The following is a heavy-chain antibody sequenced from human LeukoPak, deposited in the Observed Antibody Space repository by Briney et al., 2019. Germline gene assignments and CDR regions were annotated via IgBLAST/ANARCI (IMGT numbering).Heavy chain of an antibody. V-gene: IGHV3-48*04. D-gene: IGHD6-13*01. CDR2: ISFSISTI. CDR1: GFTFSSYS. CDR3: ARARSGRGSSFDY. J-gene: IGHJ4*02. Sequence: GGSLRLSCAASGFTFSSYSMNWVRQAPGKGLEWVSYISFSISTIYYADSVKGRFTISRDNAKNSLYLQMNSLRAEDTAVYYCARARSGRGSSFDYWGQGTLVTVSS.